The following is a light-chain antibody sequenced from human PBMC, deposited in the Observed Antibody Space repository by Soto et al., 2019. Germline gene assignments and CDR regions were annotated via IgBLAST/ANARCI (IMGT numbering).Light chain of an antibody. V-gene: IGKV3-20*01. J-gene: IGKJ2*01. CDR3: QQYGSSPRYT. CDR1: QSVSSSY. CDR2: GAS. Sequence: EIGWTQSPGTLSLSPGERATLSCRASQSVSSSYLAWYQQKPGQAPRLLIYGASSRATGIPDRFSGSGSGTDFTLTISRLEPEDFAVYYCQQYGSSPRYTFGQGTKLEIK.